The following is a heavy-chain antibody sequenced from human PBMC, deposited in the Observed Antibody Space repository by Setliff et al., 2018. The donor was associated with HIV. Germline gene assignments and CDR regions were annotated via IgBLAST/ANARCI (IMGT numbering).Heavy chain of an antibody. CDR2: IYYSGSI. CDR1: GGSISSYY. CDR3: ARDRGRGSGSPTRKYYYYGMDV. D-gene: IGHD3-10*01. V-gene: IGHV4-59*01. J-gene: IGHJ6*02. Sequence: SETLSLICTISGGSISSYYWSWIRQPPGKGLEWIGSIYYSGSINYNPSLESRVTISVDTSKNKYSLKLKSVTTADTAVYYCARDRGRGSGSPTRKYYYYGMDVWGQGTTGTVSS.